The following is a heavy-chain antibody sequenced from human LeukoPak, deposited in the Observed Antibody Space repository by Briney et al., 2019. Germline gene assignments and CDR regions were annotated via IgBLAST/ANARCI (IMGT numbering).Heavy chain of an antibody. CDR3: AKDLRSGDLLPDY. CDR1: GFTFSRYA. J-gene: IGHJ4*02. Sequence: GGSLRLSCAASGFTFSRYAMSWVRQAPGKGLEWVSTIGGRGGSTYYADSVKGRFTISRDNSKNTLSVQMNSLRAEDTAVYYCAKDLRSGDLLPDYWGQGTLVTVSS. D-gene: IGHD1-26*01. V-gene: IGHV3-23*01. CDR2: IGGRGGST.